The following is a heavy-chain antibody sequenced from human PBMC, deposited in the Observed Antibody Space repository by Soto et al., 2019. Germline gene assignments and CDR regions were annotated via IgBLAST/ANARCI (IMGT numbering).Heavy chain of an antibody. CDR2: SSTYNGNT. Sequence: ASVKVSCKASGYTLSNYGISWVRQAPGQGLEWMGWSSTYNGNTKYAKKFQGRVTMTTDTSTSTAYMELRSLRSDDTAVYYCVRDHHDFSSGYHYYHMDVWGKGTTVTVSS. CDR1: GYTLSNYG. V-gene: IGHV1-18*01. J-gene: IGHJ6*03. CDR3: VRDHHDFSSGYHYYHMDV. D-gene: IGHD3-3*01.